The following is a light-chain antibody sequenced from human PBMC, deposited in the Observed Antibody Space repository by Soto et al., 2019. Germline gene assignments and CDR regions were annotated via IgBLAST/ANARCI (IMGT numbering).Light chain of an antibody. CDR1: SSDVGGYDY. CDR2: DVA. CDR3: SSYGCTTTRCV. V-gene: IGLV2-14*01. Sequence: QCALTQPASVSGSPGQSITISCTGTSSDVGGYDYVSWYQQHPGKAPKLMIYDVATRPSGVSDRFSGSKSGNTASLTISGLQAEDEADYYSSSYGCTTTRCVVRTGTKVTVL. J-gene: IGLJ1*01.